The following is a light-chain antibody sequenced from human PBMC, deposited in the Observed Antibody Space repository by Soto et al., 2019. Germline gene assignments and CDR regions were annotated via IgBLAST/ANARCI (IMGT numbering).Light chain of an antibody. CDR3: QQFDTLPLT. CDR1: QDITNY. Sequence: DIQMTQSPSSLSASVGDRVTIICQASQDITNYLNWYQQRPGKAPKLLIHDSSNLETGVPSRFSGSGSGTYLSFTISSLQPEDIATYYCQQFDTLPLTFGQGTRLEIK. V-gene: IGKV1-33*01. CDR2: DSS. J-gene: IGKJ5*01.